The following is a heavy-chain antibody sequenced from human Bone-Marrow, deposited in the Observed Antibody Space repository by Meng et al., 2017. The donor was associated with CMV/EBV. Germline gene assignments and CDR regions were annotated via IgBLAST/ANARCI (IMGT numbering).Heavy chain of an antibody. Sequence: ASVKVSCKASGYTFTANYMHWVRQAPGQGLEWMGWINPNSGGTNYAQKFQGRVTMTRDTSISTAYMELSRLRSDDTAVYYCARGGKGLGIAVAGLDYWGQGTLVTVSS. J-gene: IGHJ4*02. CDR1: GYTFTANY. V-gene: IGHV1-2*02. CDR2: INPNSGGT. CDR3: ARGGKGLGIAVAGLDY. D-gene: IGHD6-19*01.